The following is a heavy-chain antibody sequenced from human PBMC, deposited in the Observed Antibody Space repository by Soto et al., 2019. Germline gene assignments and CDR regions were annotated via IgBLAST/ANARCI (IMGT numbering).Heavy chain of an antibody. V-gene: IGHV4-34*01. CDR2: INHSGST. CDR3: ARGRVYRRGSYYRVFDY. CDR1: GGSFSGYY. D-gene: IGHD1-26*01. J-gene: IGHJ4*02. Sequence: SETLSLTCAVYGGSFSGYYWSWIRQPPGKGLEWIGEINHSGSTNYNPSLKSRVTISVDTSKNQFSLKLSSVTAADTAVYYCARGRVYRRGSYYRVFDYWGQGTLVTVSS.